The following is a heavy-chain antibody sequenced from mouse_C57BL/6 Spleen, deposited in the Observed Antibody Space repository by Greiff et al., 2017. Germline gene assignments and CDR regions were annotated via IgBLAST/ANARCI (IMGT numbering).Heavy chain of an antibody. CDR3: ARKVDYYCSRDAMDY. CDR2: IDPSDGYT. CDR1: GYAFSSYW. D-gene: IGHD1-1*01. V-gene: IGHV1S126*01. Sequence: VQLVESGAELVKPGASVKISCKASGYAFSSYWMNWVKQRPGQGLEWIGEIDPSDGYTNYNQKFKGKATLTADKSSSTAYMQLSSLTSEDSSVSYCARKVDYYCSRDAMDYWGQGTSVTVSS. J-gene: IGHJ4*01.